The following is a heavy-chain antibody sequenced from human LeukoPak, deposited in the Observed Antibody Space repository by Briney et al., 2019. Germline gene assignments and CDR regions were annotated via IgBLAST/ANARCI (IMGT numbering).Heavy chain of an antibody. Sequence: GGSLRLSCAASGFTFSSYEMNWVRQAPGKGLEWVSGSSSIGGRTYYADSVKGRFTVTRDNSRNTLHLQMNSLRVEDTGVYYCAKDDAWGRFYHWGQGTLVTVSS. CDR1: GFTFSSYE. D-gene: IGHD3-16*01. J-gene: IGHJ1*01. CDR3: AKDDAWGRFYH. CDR2: SSSIGGRT. V-gene: IGHV3-23*01.